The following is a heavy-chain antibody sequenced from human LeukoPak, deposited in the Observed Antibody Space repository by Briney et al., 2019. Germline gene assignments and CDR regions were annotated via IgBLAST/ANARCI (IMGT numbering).Heavy chain of an antibody. CDR1: GYTFTGYY. J-gene: IGHJ5*02. V-gene: IGHV1-69*02. CDR3: ASMYSGSYRTLTGWFDP. CDR2: IIPILGIA. D-gene: IGHD1-26*01. Sequence: VASVKVSCKASGYTFTGYYMHWVRQAPGQGLEWMGRIIPILGIANYAQKFQGRVTITADKSTSTAYMELSSLRSEDTAVYYCASMYSGSYRTLTGWFDPWGQGTLVTVSS.